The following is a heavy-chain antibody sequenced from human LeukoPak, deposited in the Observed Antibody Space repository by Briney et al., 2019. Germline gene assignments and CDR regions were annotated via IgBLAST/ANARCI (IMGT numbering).Heavy chain of an antibody. CDR1: GFTFSSYS. D-gene: IGHD7-27*01. J-gene: IGHJ4*02. Sequence: GGSLRLSCAPSGFTFSSYSMNWVRQAPGEGLEWVSSISSSSSYIYYADSVKGRFTISRDNAKNSLYLQMNSLRAEDTAVYYCAANWGRAKQQIDYWGQGTLVTVSS. V-gene: IGHV3-21*01. CDR3: AANWGRAKQQIDY. CDR2: ISSSSSYI.